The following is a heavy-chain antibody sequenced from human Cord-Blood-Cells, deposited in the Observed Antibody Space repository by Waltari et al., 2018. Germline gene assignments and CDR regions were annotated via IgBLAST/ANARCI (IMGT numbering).Heavy chain of an antibody. CDR3: AKDGEFGYSSGWFDY. CDR1: GFTFSSYG. V-gene: IGHV3-30*18. Sequence: QVQLVESGGGVVQPGRSLRLSCAASGFTFSSYGMPWVRQAQGKGREWVAVISYDGSNKYYADSVKGRFTISRDNSKNTLYLQMNSLRAEDTAVYYCAKDGEFGYSSGWFDYWGQGTLVTVSS. CDR2: ISYDGSNK. D-gene: IGHD6-19*01. J-gene: IGHJ4*02.